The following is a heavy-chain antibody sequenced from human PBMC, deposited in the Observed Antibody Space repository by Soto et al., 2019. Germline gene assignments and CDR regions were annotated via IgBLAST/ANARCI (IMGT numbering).Heavy chain of an antibody. CDR3: ARRPLLESHFDY. CDR2: VNAASGNT. V-gene: IGHV1-3*01. Sequence: QVHLVQSGAEARKPGASVNVSCMASGFSLNTYVVHWVRQAPGQGLEWMGWVNAASGNTQTSQKFQGRLTLTRDKSANTDYMELSNLRTEDTAVYFFARRPLLESHFDYWGQGTLVAVSS. J-gene: IGHJ4*02. CDR1: GFSLNTYV.